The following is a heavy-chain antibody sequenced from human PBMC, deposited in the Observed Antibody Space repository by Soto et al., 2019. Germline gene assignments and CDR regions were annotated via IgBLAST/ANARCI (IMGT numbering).Heavy chain of an antibody. Sequence: EVQLVESGGGVVRPGGSLRLSCAASGFTFDDYGMTWVRQVPGKGPEWVSGIDRNGDTHYSDSVKGRFTISRDRAKKSMYLQMNSLRTEDTALYHCARGSAGELLYDHWGQGTLITVSS. V-gene: IGHV3-20*01. CDR2: IDRNGDT. J-gene: IGHJ4*02. CDR1: GFTFDDYG. CDR3: ARGSAGELLYDH. D-gene: IGHD3-10*01.